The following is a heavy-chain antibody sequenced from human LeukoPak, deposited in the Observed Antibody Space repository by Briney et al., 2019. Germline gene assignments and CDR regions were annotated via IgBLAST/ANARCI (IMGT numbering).Heavy chain of an antibody. J-gene: IGHJ4*02. D-gene: IGHD3-16*01. Sequence: PSETLSLTCTVSGASISSYYWSWIRQPPGKGLEWIGYIYGRGSTNYNPSLKSRITILVDTSKNQFSLKLNSVTAADTAVYYCAREDAWGYKTPKGHFDYWGQGALVTVSS. CDR1: GASISSYY. CDR2: IYGRGST. CDR3: AREDAWGYKTPKGHFDY. V-gene: IGHV4-59*01.